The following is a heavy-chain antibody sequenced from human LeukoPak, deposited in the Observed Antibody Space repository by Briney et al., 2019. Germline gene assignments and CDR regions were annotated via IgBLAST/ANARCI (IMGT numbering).Heavy chain of an antibody. CDR2: ISGSGGST. CDR1: GFTFSSYA. J-gene: IGHJ4*02. CDR3: ARDLGDSSSWYSDY. Sequence: GGSLRLSCAASGFTFSSYAMSWVRQAPGKGLEWVSAISGSGGSTYYADSVKGRFTISRDNSKNTLYLQMNSLRAEDTAVYYCARDLGDSSSWYSDYWGQGTLVTVSS. D-gene: IGHD6-13*01. V-gene: IGHV3-23*01.